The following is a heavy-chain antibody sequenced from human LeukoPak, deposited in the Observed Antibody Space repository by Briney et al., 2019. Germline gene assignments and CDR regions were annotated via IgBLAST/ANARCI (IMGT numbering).Heavy chain of an antibody. CDR2: ISWNSGSI. CDR1: GFTFDDYA. CDR3: VKVYGDYGDDY. V-gene: IGHV3-9*01. Sequence: GRSLRLSCAASGFTFDDYAMHWVRQAPGKGLEWVSGISWNSGSIGYADSVKGRFTISRDNAKNSLYLQMNSLRVEDTAVYYCVKVYGDYGDDYWGQGTLVTVSS. D-gene: IGHD4-17*01. J-gene: IGHJ4*02.